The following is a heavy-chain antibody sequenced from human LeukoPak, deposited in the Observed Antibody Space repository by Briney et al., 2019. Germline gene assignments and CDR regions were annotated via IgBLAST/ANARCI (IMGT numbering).Heavy chain of an antibody. J-gene: IGHJ3*02. Sequence: GGSLRLSCAASGFTFSTYWMSWVRQAPGKGLEWVSSISSSSSYIYYADSVKGRFTISRDNAKNSLYLQMNSLRAEDTAVYYCARDRTAAAFDIWGQGTMVTVSS. V-gene: IGHV3-21*01. D-gene: IGHD2-8*02. CDR1: GFTFSTYW. CDR3: ARDRTAAAFDI. CDR2: ISSSSSYI.